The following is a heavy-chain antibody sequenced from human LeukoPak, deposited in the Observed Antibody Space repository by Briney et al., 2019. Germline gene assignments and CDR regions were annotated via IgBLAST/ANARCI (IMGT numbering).Heavy chain of an antibody. Sequence: PSETLSLTCTVSSVSISSYYWSWLRQPPGKGLEWIGYIYYSGSTNYNPSLKSRVTISVDTSKNQFSLKLSSVTAADTAVYYCARTLRLKSAFDIWGQGTMVTVSS. CDR1: SVSISSYY. CDR3: ARTLRLKSAFDI. V-gene: IGHV4-59*01. CDR2: IYYSGST. J-gene: IGHJ3*02. D-gene: IGHD5/OR15-5a*01.